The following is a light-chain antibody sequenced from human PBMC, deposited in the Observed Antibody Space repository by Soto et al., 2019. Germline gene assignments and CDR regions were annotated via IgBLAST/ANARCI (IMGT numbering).Light chain of an antibody. CDR3: MQALQTPVT. CDR2: LGS. J-gene: IGKJ4*01. V-gene: IGKV2-28*01. Sequence: DIVMTQSPLSLPVTPGESASISCRSSQSLLHSNGYNYLDWYLQKPGQSPQLLIYLGSSRASGVPDRVSGSGSGTDFTLKINRVEAEDVGVYYCMQALQTPVTFGGGTKVEIK. CDR1: QSLLHSNGYNY.